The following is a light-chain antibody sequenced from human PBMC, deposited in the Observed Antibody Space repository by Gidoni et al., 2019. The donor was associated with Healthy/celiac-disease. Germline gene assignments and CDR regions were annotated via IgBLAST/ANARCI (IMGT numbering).Light chain of an antibody. CDR2: AAS. CDR3: QQLNSYPCT. J-gene: IGKJ3*01. CDR1: QGISSY. V-gene: IGKV1-9*01. Sequence: DIQLTQSPSFLSASVGDRVTITCRASQGISSYLAWYQQKPGKAPKRRIYAASTLQSGVPSRFSGRGSGTECTLTISSLQPEDFATYFCQQLNSYPCTFGPGTKVDIK.